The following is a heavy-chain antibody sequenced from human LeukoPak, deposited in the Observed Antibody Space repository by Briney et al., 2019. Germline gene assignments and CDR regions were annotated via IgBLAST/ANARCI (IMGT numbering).Heavy chain of an antibody. CDR1: GFTVSSNY. Sequence: GGSLRLSCAASGFTVSSNYMSWVRQAPGKGLEWVSVIYSGGSTYYADSVKGRFTISRDNSKNTLYLQMNSLRAEDTAVYYCARDQGYSYGYYAYWGQGTLVTVSS. CDR2: IYSGGST. V-gene: IGHV3-53*01. J-gene: IGHJ4*02. CDR3: ARDQGYSYGYYAY. D-gene: IGHD5-18*01.